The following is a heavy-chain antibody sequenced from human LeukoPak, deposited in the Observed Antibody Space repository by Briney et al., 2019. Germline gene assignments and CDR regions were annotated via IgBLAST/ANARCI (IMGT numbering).Heavy chain of an antibody. CDR1: GYTFTTYD. Sequence: ASVKVSCKASGYTFTTYDINWVRQTTGHGLEWMGWMNPNSGNTGYAQRFQGRVTMTRNSSVSTAYMDLSSLGSEDTAVYYCARATGKDILTGRKLDYWGQGTLVTVSS. CDR3: ARATGKDILTGRKLDY. V-gene: IGHV1-8*01. J-gene: IGHJ4*02. D-gene: IGHD3-9*01. CDR2: MNPNSGNT.